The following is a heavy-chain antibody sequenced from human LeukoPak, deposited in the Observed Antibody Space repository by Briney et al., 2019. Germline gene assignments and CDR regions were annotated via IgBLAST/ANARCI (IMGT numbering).Heavy chain of an antibody. CDR1: GFTFSNAW. V-gene: IGHV3-15*01. D-gene: IGHD3-3*01. Sequence: GGSLRLSCAASGFTFSNAWMSWVRQAPGKGLEWVGRIKSKTDGGTTDYAAPVKGRFTISRDDSKNTLYLQMNSLKTEDTAVYYCTGKPLDHYDFWSGPGLDFDYWGQGTLVTVSS. J-gene: IGHJ4*02. CDR3: TGKPLDHYDFWSGPGLDFDY. CDR2: IKSKTDGGTT.